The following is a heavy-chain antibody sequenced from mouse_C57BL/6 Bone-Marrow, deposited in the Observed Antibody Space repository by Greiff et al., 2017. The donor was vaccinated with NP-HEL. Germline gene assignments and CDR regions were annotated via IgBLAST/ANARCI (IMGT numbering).Heavy chain of an antibody. Sequence: EVHLVESGGGLVKPGGSLKLSCAASGFTFSDYGMHWVRQAPEKGLEWVAYISSGSSTIYYADTVKGRFTISRDNAKNTLFLQMTSLRSEDTAMYYCAIPYYYGSSLDYWGQGTTLTVSS. CDR2: ISSGSSTI. J-gene: IGHJ2*01. CDR3: AIPYYYGSSLDY. D-gene: IGHD1-1*01. V-gene: IGHV5-17*01. CDR1: GFTFSDYG.